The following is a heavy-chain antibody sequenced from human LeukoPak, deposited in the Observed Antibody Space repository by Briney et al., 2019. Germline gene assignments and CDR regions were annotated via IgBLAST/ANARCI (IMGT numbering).Heavy chain of an antibody. J-gene: IGHJ4*02. D-gene: IGHD6-6*01. V-gene: IGHV4-34*12. CDR1: GGSFSGYF. CDR3: ASEYSSSSGDY. CDR2: IIHSGST. Sequence: PSETLSLTCAVYGGSFSGYFWSWIRQPPGKGREWIGEIIHSGSTNYNPSIKSRVTISVDTSKHQFSLKLSSVTAADTAVYYCASEYSSSSGDYWGQGTLVTVSS.